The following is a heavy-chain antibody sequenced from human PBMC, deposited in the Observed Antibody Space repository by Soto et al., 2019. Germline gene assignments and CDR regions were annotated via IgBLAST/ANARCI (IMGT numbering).Heavy chain of an antibody. Sequence: ASVKVSCKASGFTFTSSGVQGVRQARGQRLEWIGWIVVGSGNTNYAQKFQERVTITRDMSTSTAYMELSSLRSEDTAVYYCAADSDSGYYYYYYGMDVWGQGTTVTVSS. V-gene: IGHV1-58*01. CDR1: GFTFTSSG. CDR2: IVVGSGNT. J-gene: IGHJ6*02. D-gene: IGHD5-12*01. CDR3: AADSDSGYYYYYYGMDV.